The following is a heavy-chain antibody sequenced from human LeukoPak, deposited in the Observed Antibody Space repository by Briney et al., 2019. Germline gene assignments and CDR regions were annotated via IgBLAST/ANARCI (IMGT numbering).Heavy chain of an antibody. CDR1: GFTFSSYA. J-gene: IGHJ4*02. V-gene: IGHV3-23*01. Sequence: PGGSLRLSCAVSGFTFSSYAMSWVRQAPGKGREWVSDISCWGGSTYHADTVRGRFTISRDNSKNTLYLQMNSLRAEDTAVYYCAKCEVGATSFLDYWGRGTLVTVSS. D-gene: IGHD1-26*01. CDR3: AKCEVGATSFLDY. CDR2: ISCWGGST.